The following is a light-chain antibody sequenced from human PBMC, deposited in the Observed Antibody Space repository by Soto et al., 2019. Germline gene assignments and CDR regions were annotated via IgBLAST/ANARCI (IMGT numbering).Light chain of an antibody. CDR2: GTS. J-gene: IGKJ1*01. CDR3: QHYGHTPLE. CDR1: QTISDDY. V-gene: IGKV3-20*01. Sequence: EVGLTQSPGTLSLSPGERATLFCSASQTISDDYIAWYQQRPGQAPRLLGYGTSSRATGVADRFSISGYGTDFTLTISRLEPEDFSVYYCQHYGHTPLEFGQGTKLHI.